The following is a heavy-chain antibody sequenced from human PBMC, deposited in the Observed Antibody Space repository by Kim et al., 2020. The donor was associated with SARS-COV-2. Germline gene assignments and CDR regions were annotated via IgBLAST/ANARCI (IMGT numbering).Heavy chain of an antibody. CDR2: IIPIIGTA. CDR1: GGTFSSYA. V-gene: IGHV1-69*13. Sequence: SVKVSCKASGGTFSSYAISWVRQAPGQGLEWMGGIIPIIGTANYAQKFQGRVTITADESTSTAYMELSSLRSEDTAVYYCARAGYSSSWAPPYYYGMGVWGGAATVTVSS. CDR3: ARAGYSSSWAPPYYYGMGV. D-gene: IGHD6-13*01. J-gene: IGHJ6*02.